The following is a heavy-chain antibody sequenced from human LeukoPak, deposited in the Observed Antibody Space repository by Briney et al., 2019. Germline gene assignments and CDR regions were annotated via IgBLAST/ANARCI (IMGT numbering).Heavy chain of an antibody. Sequence: GGSLILSCAASGFSFSSYWRSWVRQAPGKGLEWVANIKQDGSEKYDVAFEKGLFPISRDNAKNSLYLQMNSLRAEDTAVYYCARDSRIQLWRDWGQGTLVTVSS. J-gene: IGHJ4*02. CDR2: IKQDGSEK. CDR1: GFSFSSYW. D-gene: IGHD5-18*01. CDR3: ARDSRIQLWRD. V-gene: IGHV3-7*03.